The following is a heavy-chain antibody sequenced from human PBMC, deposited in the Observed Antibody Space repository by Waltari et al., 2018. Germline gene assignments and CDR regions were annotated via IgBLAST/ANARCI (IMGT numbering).Heavy chain of an antibody. D-gene: IGHD1-26*01. CDR3: AREGGNYGY. V-gene: IGHV3-7*04. CDR1: GFTFSSYW. J-gene: IGHJ6*02. CDR2: IKHDGSEK. Sequence: EVQLVESGGGLVQPGGYLRLSCAASGFTFSSYWMTWVRQAPGKGLEWVANIKHDGSEKYYVDSVKGRFTISRDNAKNSLFLQMNSLRAEDTAVYYCAREGGNYGYWGQGTTVSVSS.